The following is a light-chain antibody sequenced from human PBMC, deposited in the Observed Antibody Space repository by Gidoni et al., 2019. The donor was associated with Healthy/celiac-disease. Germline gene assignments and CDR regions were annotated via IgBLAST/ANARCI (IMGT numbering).Light chain of an antibody. J-gene: IGKJ1*01. CDR1: QGISNY. CDR2: AAS. Sequence: DIQMTQSPSSLSASVGDRVTITCRASQGISNYLAWYQQKPGKVPKLLIYAASTLQSGVPSRFSGSGSGKDFTLTISSLQPEDVATYYCQKYNSAPSFGQGTKVEIK. V-gene: IGKV1-27*01. CDR3: QKYNSAPS.